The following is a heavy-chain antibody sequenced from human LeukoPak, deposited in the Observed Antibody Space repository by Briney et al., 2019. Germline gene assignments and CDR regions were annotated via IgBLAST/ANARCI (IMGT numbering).Heavy chain of an antibody. J-gene: IGHJ4*02. Sequence: ASVKVSCKASGYTFTSYGISWVGQAPGQGREWMGWISAYNGNTNYAQKLQGRVTITTDTSTSTAYMELRSLRSDDTAVYYCARDGLEYYYDSSGYYFSDYWGQGTPVTVSS. V-gene: IGHV1-18*01. CDR3: ARDGLEYYYDSSGYYFSDY. D-gene: IGHD3-22*01. CDR1: GYTFTSYG. CDR2: ISAYNGNT.